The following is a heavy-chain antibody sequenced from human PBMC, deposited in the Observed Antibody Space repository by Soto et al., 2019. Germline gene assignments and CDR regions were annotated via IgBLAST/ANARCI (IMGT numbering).Heavy chain of an antibody. D-gene: IGHD4-17*01. Sequence: GGSLRLSCAASGFTFSSYAMTWVRQAPGKGLEWVSGVSGTGGSAYYADSVKGRFTISRDKSTNTLYLHMNRLRAEDTAVNYCARGSAYSDYDLEYWGQGNLVTVSS. CDR3: ARGSAYSDYDLEY. J-gene: IGHJ4*02. V-gene: IGHV3-23*01. CDR1: GFTFSSYA. CDR2: VSGTGGSA.